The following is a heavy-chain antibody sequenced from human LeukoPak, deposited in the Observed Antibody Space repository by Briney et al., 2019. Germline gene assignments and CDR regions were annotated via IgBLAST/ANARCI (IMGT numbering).Heavy chain of an antibody. CDR3: ARHRSSWLIDY. D-gene: IGHD6-6*01. CDR1: GFTFNSYS. CDR2: ISDSGGNT. V-gene: IGHV3-23*01. Sequence: GGSLRLSCAASGFTFNSYSMSWVRQAPWERLQWVSGISDSGGNTYYADSVRGRFTISRDNSKNTLYLQMNSLRAEDTAVYYCARHRSSWLIDYWGQGTLVTVSS. J-gene: IGHJ4*02.